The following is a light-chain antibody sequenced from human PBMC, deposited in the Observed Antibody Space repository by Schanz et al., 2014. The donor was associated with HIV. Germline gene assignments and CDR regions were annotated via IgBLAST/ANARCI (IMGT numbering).Light chain of an antibody. J-gene: IGKJ1*01. CDR3: QQFGISPPWT. Sequence: PGERATLSCRTTQSISSDYLAWYQQRPGQPPRLLIYGASSRATGVPDRFSGSGSGTAFTLTISGLEPEDFAVYYCQQFGISPPWTFGQGTEVEI. V-gene: IGKV3-20*01. CDR2: GAS. CDR1: QSISSDY.